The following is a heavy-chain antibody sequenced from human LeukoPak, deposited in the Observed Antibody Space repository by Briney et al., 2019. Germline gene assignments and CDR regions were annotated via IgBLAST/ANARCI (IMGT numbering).Heavy chain of an antibody. CDR1: GYTFTSYA. Sequence: ASVKVSCKASGYTFTSYAMHWVRQAPGQRLEWMGWINAGNGNTKYSQKFQGRVTITRDTSASTACMELSSLRSEDTAVYYCARATRVSYGMDVWGKGTTVTVSS. CDR3: ARATRVSYGMDV. J-gene: IGHJ6*04. CDR2: INAGNGNT. V-gene: IGHV1-3*01. D-gene: IGHD3-10*01.